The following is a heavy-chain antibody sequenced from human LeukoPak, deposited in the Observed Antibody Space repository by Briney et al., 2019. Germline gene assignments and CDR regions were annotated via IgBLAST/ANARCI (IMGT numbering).Heavy chain of an antibody. Sequence: GGSLRLSCAASGFTFSNYAMRWVRQAPGKGLEWVSAMSSSDDGRYYAASVRGRFTISRDTSRSTLYLQMNSLRAEDAAVYYCAKAPVTSCRGAFCYPFDYWGQGTLVTVSS. J-gene: IGHJ4*02. D-gene: IGHD2-15*01. CDR3: AKAPVTSCRGAFCYPFDY. V-gene: IGHV3-23*01. CDR1: GFTFSNYA. CDR2: MSSSDDGR.